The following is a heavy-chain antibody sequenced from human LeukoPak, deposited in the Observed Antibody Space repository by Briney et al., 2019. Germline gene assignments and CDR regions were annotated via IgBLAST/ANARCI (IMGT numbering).Heavy chain of an antibody. CDR2: ISAYNGNT. CDR1: GYTFTSYG. CDR3: ARSASSGWTRYYYYYGMDV. Sequence: GASVKVSCKASGYTFTSYGISWVRQAPGQGLEWMGWISAYNGNTNYAQKLQGRVTMTTDTSTSTAYMELRSLRSDDTAVYYCARSASSGWTRYYYYYGMDVWGQGTTVTVSS. V-gene: IGHV1-18*01. D-gene: IGHD6-19*01. J-gene: IGHJ6*02.